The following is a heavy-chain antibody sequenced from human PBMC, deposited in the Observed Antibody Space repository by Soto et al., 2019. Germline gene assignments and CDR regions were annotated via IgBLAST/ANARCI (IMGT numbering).Heavy chain of an antibody. V-gene: IGHV4-34*01. Sequence: SETLSLTCAVYGGSFSGYYWSWIRQPPGKGLEWIGEINHSGSTNYNPSLKSRVTISVDTSKNQFSLKLSSVAAADTAVYYCARGRVAVAGTTYNWFDPWGQGTLVTVSS. D-gene: IGHD6-19*01. CDR1: GGSFSGYY. CDR3: ARGRVAVAGTTYNWFDP. CDR2: INHSGST. J-gene: IGHJ5*02.